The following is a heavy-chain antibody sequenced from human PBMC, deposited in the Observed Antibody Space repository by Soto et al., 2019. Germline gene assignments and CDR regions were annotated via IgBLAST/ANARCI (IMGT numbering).Heavy chain of an antibody. CDR2: ISAYNGNT. J-gene: IGHJ4*02. V-gene: IGHV1-18*01. Sequence: ASVKVSCKASGYTFTSYGISWVRQAPGQGLEWMGWISAYNGNTNYAQKLQGRVTMTTDTSTSTAYMELRSLRSDDTAVYYCARVQKGYQLPLGSVLVDYWGQGTLVTVSS. D-gene: IGHD2-2*01. CDR1: GYTFTSYG. CDR3: ARVQKGYQLPLGSVLVDY.